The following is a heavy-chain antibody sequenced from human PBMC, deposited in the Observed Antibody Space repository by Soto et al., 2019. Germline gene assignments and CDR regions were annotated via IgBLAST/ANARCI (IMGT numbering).Heavy chain of an antibody. CDR3: ARQVTKRQTGQQYYFDY. Sequence: SETLSLTCTVSGGSISNSNYHWGWIRQPPGKGLEWIGSIDYSGNIYYNPSLTSRVTISVDTPKNQFSLKLSSVTAADTAVYNCARQVTKRQTGQQYYFDYGGKGPLVPVSS. CDR2: IDYSGNI. V-gene: IGHV4-39*01. J-gene: IGHJ4*01. D-gene: IGHD6-13*01. CDR1: GGSISNSNYH.